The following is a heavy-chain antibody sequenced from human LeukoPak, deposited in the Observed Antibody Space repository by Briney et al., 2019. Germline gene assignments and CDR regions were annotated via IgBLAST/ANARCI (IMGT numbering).Heavy chain of an antibody. Sequence: PSETLSLTSAVYGGSFSGYYWSWIRQPPGKGLEWIGEINHSGSTNYNPSLKSRVTISVDTSKNQFSLKLSSVTAADTAVYYCARRAGSEYCSSTSCLIDYWGQGTLVTVSS. V-gene: IGHV4-34*01. D-gene: IGHD2-2*01. CDR3: ARRAGSEYCSSTSCLIDY. CDR2: INHSGST. CDR1: GGSFSGYY. J-gene: IGHJ4*02.